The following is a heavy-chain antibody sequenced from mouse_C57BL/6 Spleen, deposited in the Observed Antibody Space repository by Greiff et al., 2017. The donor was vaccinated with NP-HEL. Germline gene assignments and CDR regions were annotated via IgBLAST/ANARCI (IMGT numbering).Heavy chain of an antibody. V-gene: IGHV7-3*01. CDR2: IRNKANGYTT. CDR1: GFTFTDYY. J-gene: IGHJ2*01. CDR3: ARYGGDYFDD. Sequence: EVKLVESGGGLVQPGGSLSLSCAASGFTFTDYYMSWVRQPPGKALEWLGFIRNKANGYTTEYSASVKGRFTISRDNSQSILYLQMNALRAEDSATYCCARYGGDYFDDWGQGTTLTVSS.